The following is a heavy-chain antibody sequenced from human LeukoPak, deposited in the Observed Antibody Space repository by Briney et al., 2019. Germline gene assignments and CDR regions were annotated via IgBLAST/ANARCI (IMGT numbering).Heavy chain of an antibody. D-gene: IGHD1-1*01. CDR3: ARETVPYAAHTANEMDV. CDR2: INPSGGST. CDR1: GYTFTSYY. V-gene: IGHV1-46*01. J-gene: IGHJ6*04. Sequence: ASVKVSCKASGYTFTSYYMHWVRQAPGQGLEWMGIINPSGGSTSYAQKFQGRVTMTRDASTSTVYMELSSLRSEDTAVYYCARETVPYAAHTANEMDVWGKGTTVTVSS.